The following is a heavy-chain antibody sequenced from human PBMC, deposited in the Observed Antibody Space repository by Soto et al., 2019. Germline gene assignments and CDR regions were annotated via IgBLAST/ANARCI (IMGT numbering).Heavy chain of an antibody. Sequence: SVKVSCKASGYTFASYYMYWVPQAPGQGLEWMGIINPSGGSTSYAQKFQGRVTMTRDTSTSTVYMELSSLRSEDTAVYYCARGGDYDDRSDYYSSPFDYWGQGTLVTVSS. J-gene: IGHJ4*02. D-gene: IGHD3-22*01. CDR1: GYTFASYY. CDR3: ARGGDYDDRSDYYSSPFDY. V-gene: IGHV1-46*03. CDR2: INPSGGST.